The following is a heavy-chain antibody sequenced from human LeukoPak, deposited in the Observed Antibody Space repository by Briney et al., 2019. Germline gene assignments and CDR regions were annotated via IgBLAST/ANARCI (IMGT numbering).Heavy chain of an antibody. CDR3: AKDPRGYSYGPDY. CDR2: ISGSGGST. CDR1: GFTFSSYA. D-gene: IGHD5-18*01. Sequence: GGSLRLSCAASGFTFSSYAMSWVRQAPGKGLEWVSAISGSGGSTYYADSVKGRFTLSRDNSKNTLYLQMNSLRAEDTAVYYCAKDPRGYSYGPDYWGQGTLVTVSS. V-gene: IGHV3-23*01. J-gene: IGHJ4*02.